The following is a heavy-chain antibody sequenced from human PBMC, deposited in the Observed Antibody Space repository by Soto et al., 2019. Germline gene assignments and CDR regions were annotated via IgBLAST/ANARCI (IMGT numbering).Heavy chain of an antibody. CDR1: GFTFSNNG. Sequence: QVQLVESGGGVVQPGWSLRLSCAASGFTFSNNGMHWVRQAPGKGLEWVAFISNDESNTHYVDSVTGRLSISRDNSHHTLYLKMNSLRGEDTAFYYCVSGHWNYFDYWGQGTLVTVSS. V-gene: IGHV3-30*03. J-gene: IGHJ4*02. CDR2: ISNDESNT. CDR3: VSGHWNYFDY. D-gene: IGHD3-3*01.